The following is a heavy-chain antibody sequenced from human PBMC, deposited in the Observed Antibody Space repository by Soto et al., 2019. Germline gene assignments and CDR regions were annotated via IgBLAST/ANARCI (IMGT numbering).Heavy chain of an antibody. D-gene: IGHD3-10*01. CDR1: GFTFSSYA. CDR3: AKVQGRRFVWFGELLGPYYYYYGMDV. V-gene: IGHV3-23*01. J-gene: IGHJ6*02. Sequence: GSLRLSCAASGFTFSSYAMSWVRQAPGKGLEWVSAISGSGGSTYYADSVKGRFTISRDNSKNTLYLQMNSLRAEDTAVYYCAKVQGRRFVWFGELLGPYYYYYGMDVWGQGTTVTVSS. CDR2: ISGSGGST.